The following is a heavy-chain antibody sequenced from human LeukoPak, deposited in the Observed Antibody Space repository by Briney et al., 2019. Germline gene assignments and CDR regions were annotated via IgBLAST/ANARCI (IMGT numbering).Heavy chain of an antibody. CDR1: GYTFTSYG. J-gene: IGHJ1*01. Sequence: ASVKVSCKASGYTFTSYGISWVRQAPGQGLEWMGWISAYNGNTNYAQKLQGRVTMTTDTSTSTAYMELRSLRSDDTAVYYCAGDPLGELSLHFQHWGQGTLVTVSS. CDR3: AGDPLGELSLHFQH. CDR2: ISAYNGNT. V-gene: IGHV1-18*01. D-gene: IGHD3-16*02.